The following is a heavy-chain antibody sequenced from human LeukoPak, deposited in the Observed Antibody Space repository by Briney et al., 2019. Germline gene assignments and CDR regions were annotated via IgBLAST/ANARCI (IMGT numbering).Heavy chain of an antibody. CDR3: TRGGGGSFPHY. D-gene: IGHD2-21*01. CDR1: VFPVRSNF. CDR2: IYSGGST. J-gene: IGHJ4*02. V-gene: IGHV3-53*01. Sequence: GGSLRLSCGACVFPVRSNFLSWVRQPPGKGLEWVSDIYSGGSTYYADSVKGRFTISEDNSKNTLYCKLDAWKAGATAVYYFTRGGGGSFPHYWGQGTLVTVSS.